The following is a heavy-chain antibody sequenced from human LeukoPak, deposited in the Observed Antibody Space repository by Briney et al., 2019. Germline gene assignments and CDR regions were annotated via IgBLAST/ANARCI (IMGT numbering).Heavy chain of an antibody. Sequence: ASVKVSCKASGYTFTSYDINWVRQATGQGLEWMGWKNPNSGNTGYAQKFQGRVTITRNTSISTAYMELSSLRSEDTAVYYCARGYSGSRVYYYYYYMDVWGKGTTVTVSS. CDR1: GYTFTSYD. CDR2: KNPNSGNT. CDR3: ARGYSGSRVYYYYYYMDV. V-gene: IGHV1-8*03. J-gene: IGHJ6*03. D-gene: IGHD5-12*01.